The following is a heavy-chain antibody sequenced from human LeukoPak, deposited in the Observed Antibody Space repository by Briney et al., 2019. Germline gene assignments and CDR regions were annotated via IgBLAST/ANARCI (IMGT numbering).Heavy chain of an antibody. J-gene: IGHJ4*02. V-gene: IGHV1-69*04. D-gene: IGHD1-26*01. Sequence: SVTVSCKASGGTFSSYAISWVRQAPGQGLEWMGRIIPILGIANYAQKFQGRVTITADKSTSTAYMELSSLRSEDTAVYYCARVSGSRSDYWGQGTLVTVSS. CDR2: IIPILGIA. CDR3: ARVSGSRSDY. CDR1: GGTFSSYA.